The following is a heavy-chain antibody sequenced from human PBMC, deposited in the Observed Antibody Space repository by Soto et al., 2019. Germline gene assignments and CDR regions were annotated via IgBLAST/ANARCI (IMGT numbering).Heavy chain of an antibody. CDR2: IYYSGST. D-gene: IGHD5-18*01. CDR1: GGSISSGGYY. J-gene: IGHJ6*02. Sequence: QVQLQESGPGLVKPSQTLSLTCTVSGGSISSGGYYWSWIRHHPGKGLEWIGYIYYSGSTYYNPSLKSRVTISVDTSKNQFSLKLSSVTAADTAVYYCARDHYSYGYYYYGMDVWGQGTTVTVSS. CDR3: ARDHYSYGYYYYGMDV. V-gene: IGHV4-31*03.